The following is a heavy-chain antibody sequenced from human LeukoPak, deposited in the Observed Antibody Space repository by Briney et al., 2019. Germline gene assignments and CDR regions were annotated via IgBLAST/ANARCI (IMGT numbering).Heavy chain of an antibody. CDR2: ISGSGGST. Sequence: GGSLRLSCAASGFTFSSYGMSWVRQAPGKGLEWVSAISGSGGSTYYADSVKGRFTISRDNSKNTLYLQMNSLRAEDTAVYYCAKGYYYGSGSYSPPNFDYWGQGTLVTVSS. V-gene: IGHV3-23*01. D-gene: IGHD3-10*01. CDR1: GFTFSSYG. J-gene: IGHJ4*02. CDR3: AKGYYYGSGSYSPPNFDY.